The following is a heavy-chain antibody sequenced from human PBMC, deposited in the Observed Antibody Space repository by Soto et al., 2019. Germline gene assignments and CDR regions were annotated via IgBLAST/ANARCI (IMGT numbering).Heavy chain of an antibody. Sequence: AASVKVSCKASGYTFTSYDINWVRQATGQGLEWMGWMNPNSGNTGYAQKFQGRVTMTRNTSISTAYMELSSLRSEDTAVYYCARARHDCSGGSCSDAFDIWGQGTMVTVSS. J-gene: IGHJ3*02. D-gene: IGHD2-15*01. CDR2: MNPNSGNT. CDR1: GYTFTSYD. CDR3: ARARHDCSGGSCSDAFDI. V-gene: IGHV1-8*01.